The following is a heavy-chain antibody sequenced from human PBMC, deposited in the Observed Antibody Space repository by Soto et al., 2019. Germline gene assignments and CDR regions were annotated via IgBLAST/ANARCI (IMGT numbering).Heavy chain of an antibody. D-gene: IGHD3-9*01. V-gene: IGHV3-53*01. CDR1: GFSGSNNY. Sequence: GGSLRLSCAVSGFSGSNNYMYCVRQERGKGLEWVSLIYSGGTTHYADSVKGRFTISRDNSKNTLFLQMNRLRAEDTAEYYCARVVRYFDTPYGMDVWGHGTTVTVSS. J-gene: IGHJ6*02. CDR3: ARVVRYFDTPYGMDV. CDR2: IYSGGTT.